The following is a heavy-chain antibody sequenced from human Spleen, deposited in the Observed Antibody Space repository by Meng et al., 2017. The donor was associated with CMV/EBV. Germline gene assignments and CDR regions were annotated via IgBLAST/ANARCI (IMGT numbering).Heavy chain of an antibody. CDR1: GYTFSGSA. J-gene: IGHJ4*02. CDR3: TRLGSSWQLDY. CDR2: IRSKANNYGK. D-gene: IGHD6-13*01. Sequence: AASGYTFSGSATHWVSQASGKGLEWVGRIRSKANNYGKAYAASVRGRLTISRDDSKNTAYLEMNSLKTEDTAVYYCTRLGSSWQLDYWGQGTLVTVSS. V-gene: IGHV3-73*01.